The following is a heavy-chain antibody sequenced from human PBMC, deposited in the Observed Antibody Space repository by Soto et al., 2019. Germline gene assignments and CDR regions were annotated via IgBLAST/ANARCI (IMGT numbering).Heavy chain of an antibody. J-gene: IGHJ4*02. CDR1: GGSISSSSYY. CDR2: IYHSGST. V-gene: IGHV4-39*01. CDR3: ARLRYSSGPFDY. Sequence: SETLSLTCTVSGGSISSSSYYWGWIRQPPGKGLEWIGSIYHSGSTNYNPSLKSRVTISIDTSKNQFSLKLNSVTAADTAVYYCARLRYSSGPFDYWGQGTLVTVSS. D-gene: IGHD6-19*01.